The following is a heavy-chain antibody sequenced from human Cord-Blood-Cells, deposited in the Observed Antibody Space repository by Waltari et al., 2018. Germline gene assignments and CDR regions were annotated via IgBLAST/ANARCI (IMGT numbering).Heavy chain of an antibody. CDR2: INHSGST. J-gene: IGHJ4*02. CDR1: GGSFCGYY. CDR3: AREGGLAAAGTDY. Sequence: QVQLQQWGAGLLKPSETLSLTCAVYGGSFCGYYWSWIRQPPGKGLEWIGEINHSGSTNYNPSLKSRVTISVDTSKNQFSLKLSSVTAADTAVYYCAREGGLAAAGTDYWGQGTLVTVSS. D-gene: IGHD6-13*01. V-gene: IGHV4-34*01.